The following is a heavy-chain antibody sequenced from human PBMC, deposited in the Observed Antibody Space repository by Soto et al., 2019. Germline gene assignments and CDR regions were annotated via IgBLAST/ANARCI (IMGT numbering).Heavy chain of an antibody. V-gene: IGHV4-39*01. Sequence: PAETLSLTCTGSGCSISSGSYYWGWIRQPPGKGLEWIGSIYYSGSTYYNPSLKGRVTISVDTSKNQFSLKLSSVTAADTAVYYCARLRIQTQWLVRGYYYYGMDVRGKGPTVTVSS. D-gene: IGHD6-19*01. CDR1: GCSISSGSYY. J-gene: IGHJ6*04. CDR2: IYYSGST. CDR3: ARLRIQTQWLVRGYYYYGMDV.